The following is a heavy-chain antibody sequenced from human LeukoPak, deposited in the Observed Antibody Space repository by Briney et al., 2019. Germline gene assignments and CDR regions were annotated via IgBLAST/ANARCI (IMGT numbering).Heavy chain of an antibody. V-gene: IGHV3-33*01. CDR1: GFTFSNYG. CDR3: ARGSTYYDSSGQVPFDY. Sequence: GGSLRLSCAASGFTFSNYGMHWVRQAPGKGLEWVAVIWYDGSNKYYGDSVKGRFTISRDNSKNTLYLQMNSLRAEDTAVYYCARGSTYYDSSGQVPFDYWGQGTLVTVSS. D-gene: IGHD3-22*01. J-gene: IGHJ4*02. CDR2: IWYDGSNK.